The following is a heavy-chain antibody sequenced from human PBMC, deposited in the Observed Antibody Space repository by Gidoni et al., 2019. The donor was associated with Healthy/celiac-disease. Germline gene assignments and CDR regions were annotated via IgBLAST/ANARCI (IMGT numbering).Heavy chain of an antibody. V-gene: IGHV1-2*02. D-gene: IGHD6-6*01. CDR1: GYTFTGDY. CDR2: INPNSGGT. J-gene: IGHJ6*02. Sequence: QVQLVQSGAEVKKPGASVKVACKASGYTFTGDYMHWLRQAPGQGLEWMGWINPNSGGTNYAQKFQGRVTMTRDTSISTAYMELSRLRSDDTAVYYCARETEYSSSRGMDVWGQGTTVTVSS. CDR3: ARETEYSSSRGMDV.